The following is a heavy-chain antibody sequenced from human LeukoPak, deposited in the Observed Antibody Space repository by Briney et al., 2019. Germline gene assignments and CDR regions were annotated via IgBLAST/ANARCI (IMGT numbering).Heavy chain of an antibody. J-gene: IGHJ4*02. CDR1: GFTFSSYE. V-gene: IGHV3-48*03. CDR3: ARADYYDSSGYPY. CDR2: ISTSGSSV. D-gene: IGHD3-22*01. Sequence: GGSLRLSCAASGFTFSSYEMNWVRQAPGEGLEWISYISTSGSSVKYADSVKGRFTISRDNAKNSLYLQMNSLRAEDTAVYYCARADYYDSSGYPYWGQGTLVTVSS.